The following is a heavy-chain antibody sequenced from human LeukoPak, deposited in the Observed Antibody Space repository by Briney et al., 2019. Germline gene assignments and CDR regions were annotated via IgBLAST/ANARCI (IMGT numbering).Heavy chain of an antibody. Sequence: PGGSLRLSCAASGFTFSSYEMNWVRQAPGMGLEWISYISSSGSTIYYADSVKGRFTISRDNAKNSLYLQMNSLRAEDTAVYYCARDRGYDILTGYYDYWGQGTLVTVSS. CDR3: ARDRGYDILTGYYDY. V-gene: IGHV3-48*03. CDR2: ISSSGSTI. CDR1: GFTFSSYE. D-gene: IGHD3-9*01. J-gene: IGHJ4*02.